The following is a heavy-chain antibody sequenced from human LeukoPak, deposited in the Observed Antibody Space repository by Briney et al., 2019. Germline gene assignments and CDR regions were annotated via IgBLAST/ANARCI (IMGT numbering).Heavy chain of an antibody. J-gene: IGHJ4*02. CDR3: ARGITMVREFDY. V-gene: IGHV1-69*13. Sequence: SVKVSCKASGGTFSSYAISWVRQAPGQGLEWMGGIIPIFGTANYAQKFQGRVTITADESTSTAYMELSGLRSEDTAVYYCARGITMVREFDYWGQGTLVTVSS. CDR1: GGTFSSYA. D-gene: IGHD3-10*01. CDR2: IIPIFGTA.